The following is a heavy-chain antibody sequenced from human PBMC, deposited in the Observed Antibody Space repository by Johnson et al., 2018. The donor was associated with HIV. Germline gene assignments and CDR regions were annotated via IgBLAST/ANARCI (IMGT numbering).Heavy chain of an antibody. CDR1: GFIFSDYY. CDR3: ARGTGTDDAFDI. D-gene: IGHD1-1*01. J-gene: IGHJ3*02. Sequence: MQLVESGGGLVKPGGSLRLSCAASGFIFSDYYMSWIRQAPGRGLDWVSYISTSGSTINYADSVKGRFTISRDNSRNTLYLQMNSLRVEDTAVYYCARGTGTDDAFDIWGQGTMVTVSS. CDR2: ISTSGSTI. V-gene: IGHV3-11*01.